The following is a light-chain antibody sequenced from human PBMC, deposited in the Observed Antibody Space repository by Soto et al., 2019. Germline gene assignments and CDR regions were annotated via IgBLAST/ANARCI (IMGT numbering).Light chain of an antibody. Sequence: DIQMTQSPSSLSVSVGDRVTITCRASQTITNYLNWYQQKPGKAPKLLVYAASSLQSGVPSRFSGSGSGTDFTLTIGSLQPEDFATYYCQQSDSYPYTFGQGTKLEIK. V-gene: IGKV1-39*01. CDR2: AAS. CDR3: QQSDSYPYT. CDR1: QTITNY. J-gene: IGKJ2*01.